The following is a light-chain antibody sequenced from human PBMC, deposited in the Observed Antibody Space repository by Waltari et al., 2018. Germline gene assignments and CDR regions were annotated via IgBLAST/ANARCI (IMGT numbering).Light chain of an antibody. CDR1: QNIKTW. Sequence: DIQMSQSPSTLSASIGDRVTITCRARQNIKTWVAWYQQEPGKAPKFLGYKASTLDSGVPSRFSGSGSGTEFTLTISSLQPDDFATYYCQQYDTYPLTFGGGTKVEIK. V-gene: IGKV1-5*03. CDR2: KAS. J-gene: IGKJ4*01. CDR3: QQYDTYPLT.